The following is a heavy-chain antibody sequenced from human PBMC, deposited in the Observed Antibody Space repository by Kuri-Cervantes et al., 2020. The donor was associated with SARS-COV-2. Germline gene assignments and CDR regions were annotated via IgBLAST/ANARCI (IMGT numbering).Heavy chain of an antibody. J-gene: IGHJ4*02. CDR1: GGTFSSYA. CDR2: IIPILGTA. Sequence: SVKVSCKASGGTFSSYAISWVRQAPGQGLEWMGRIIPILGTANYAQKFQGRVTITADKSTSTAYMGLSSLRSEDTAVYYCARDQSSSWYPNFAEYYWGQGTLVTVSS. D-gene: IGHD6-13*01. V-gene: IGHV1-69*04. CDR3: ARDQSSSWYPNFAEYY.